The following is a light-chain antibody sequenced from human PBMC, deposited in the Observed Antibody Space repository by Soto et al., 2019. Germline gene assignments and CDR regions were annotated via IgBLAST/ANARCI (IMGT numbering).Light chain of an antibody. Sequence: EIVLTQSPGTLSLFPGERATLSCRASQSISSSYLAWYQQKPGQATRLLIYGASSRATGIPDRFSGAGSATDFTLTISRLEREDFAVYYYHQYGSAPAWTFGQGTNVEIK. CDR3: HQYGSAPAWT. CDR2: GAS. J-gene: IGKJ1*01. CDR1: QSISSSY. V-gene: IGKV3-20*01.